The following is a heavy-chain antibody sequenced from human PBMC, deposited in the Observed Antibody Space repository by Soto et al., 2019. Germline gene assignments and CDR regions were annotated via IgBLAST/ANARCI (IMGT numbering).Heavy chain of an antibody. CDR3: ARIIVVVTALDY. CDR1: GYTFTSYA. V-gene: IGHV1-3*05. CDR2: INAGNGNT. D-gene: IGHD2-21*02. J-gene: IGHJ4*02. Sequence: QVQLVQSGAEEKKPGASVKVSCKASGYTFTSYAMHWVRQAPGQRLEWMGWINAGNGNTKYSQKFQGRVTITRDTSASTAYMELSSLRSEDTAVYYCARIIVVVTALDYWRQGTLVTVSS.